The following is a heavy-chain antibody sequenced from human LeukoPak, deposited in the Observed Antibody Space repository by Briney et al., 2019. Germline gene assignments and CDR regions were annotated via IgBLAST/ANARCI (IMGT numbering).Heavy chain of an antibody. Sequence: ASVKVSCKASGYTFTSYDINWVRQGSGQGLGWMGWMNPNRGNTGYAQKFQGRVTMTRNTSISTAYMELSSLRSEDTAVYFCTRGVMKGSGKTFDYWGQGTLVTVSS. V-gene: IGHV1-8*01. CDR1: GYTFTSYD. CDR2: MNPNRGNT. CDR3: TRGVMKGSGKTFDY. J-gene: IGHJ4*02. D-gene: IGHD3-10*01.